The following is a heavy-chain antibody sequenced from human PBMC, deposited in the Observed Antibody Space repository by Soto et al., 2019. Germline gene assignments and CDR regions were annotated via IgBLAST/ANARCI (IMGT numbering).Heavy chain of an antibody. Sequence: QVQLVQSGAEVKKPGASGKVYCKASGYTCTSYGISWVRQAHGQGLEWMGWISAYNGNTKYAQKLLGRVTMTTDTATSNAKRELRSLRSDDTAVDDWVLRPSTGLSSQADYWGQGPLVTVSS. CDR2: ISAYNGNT. CDR1: GYTCTSYG. CDR3: VLRPSTGLSSQADY. D-gene: IGHD2-15*01. V-gene: IGHV1-18*01. J-gene: IGHJ4*02.